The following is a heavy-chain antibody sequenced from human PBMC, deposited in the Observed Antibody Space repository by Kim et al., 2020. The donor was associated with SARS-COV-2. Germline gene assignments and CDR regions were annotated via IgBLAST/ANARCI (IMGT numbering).Heavy chain of an antibody. D-gene: IGHD1-26*01. CDR3: ARVEWDASLSYFDY. J-gene: IGHJ4*02. V-gene: IGHV1-46*01. Sequence: AQKFQGRVTMTRDTSTSTVYMELSSLRSEDTAVYYCARVEWDASLSYFDYWGQGTLVTVSS.